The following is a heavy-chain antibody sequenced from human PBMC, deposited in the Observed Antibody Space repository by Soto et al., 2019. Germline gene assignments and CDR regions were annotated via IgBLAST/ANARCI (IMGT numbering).Heavy chain of an antibody. Sequence: GGSLRLSCAASGFTFSSYAMSWVRQAPGKGLEWVSAISGSGGSTYYADSVKGRFTISRDNSKNTLYLQMNSLRAEDTAVYYCAKDTEEIVVVVAASLARYNWFDPWGQGTLVTVSS. CDR3: AKDTEEIVVVVAASLARYNWFDP. J-gene: IGHJ5*02. V-gene: IGHV3-23*01. CDR2: ISGSGGST. D-gene: IGHD2-15*01. CDR1: GFTFSSYA.